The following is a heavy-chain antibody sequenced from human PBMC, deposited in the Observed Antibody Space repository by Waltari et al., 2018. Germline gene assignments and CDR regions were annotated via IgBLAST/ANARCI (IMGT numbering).Heavy chain of an antibody. CDR3: ARELRYYDSPR. V-gene: IGHV3-53*01. D-gene: IGHD3-22*01. CDR2: IYSGGST. J-gene: IGHJ4*02. CDR1: GFTVSSNY. Sequence: EVQLVESGGGLIQPGGSLRLSCAASGFTVSSNYMSWVRQAPGKGLEWVSVIYSGGSTYYADSVKGRFTISRDKSKNTLYLQMNSLRAEDTAVYYCARELRYYDSPRWGQGTLVTVSS.